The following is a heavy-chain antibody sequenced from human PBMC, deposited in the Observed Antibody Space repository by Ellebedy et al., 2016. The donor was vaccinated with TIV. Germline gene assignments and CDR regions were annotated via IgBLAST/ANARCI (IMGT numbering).Heavy chain of an antibody. CDR3: KRGGVHIAMGLDL. V-gene: IGHV3-49*03. CDR1: GFSFGDYA. D-gene: IGHD5-18*01. CDR2: SRCKAYGGTT. J-gene: IGHJ5*02. Sequence: PGGSLRLTCAASGFSFGDYAMGWLRQAPGTGLEWVGVSRCKAYGGTTEYAASVKGRFIISRDDSERVAYLQMNSLRSADTALYYCKRGGVHIAMGLDLWGQGTLVTVSS.